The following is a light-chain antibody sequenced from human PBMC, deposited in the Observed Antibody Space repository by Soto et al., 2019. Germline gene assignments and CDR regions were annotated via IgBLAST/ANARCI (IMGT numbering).Light chain of an antibody. CDR1: QSLLHSTGYNY. CDR2: LGS. V-gene: IGKV2-28*01. Sequence: DIVMTQTPLSLPVTPGEPASISCRSSQSLLHSTGYNYLDWYLQKPGQSPQLLIYLGSNRASGVPERFSCSGSGTDFTLEISRVEAEDVGVYYCMQALQTPTFGGGTKVEIK. CDR3: MQALQTPT. J-gene: IGKJ4*01.